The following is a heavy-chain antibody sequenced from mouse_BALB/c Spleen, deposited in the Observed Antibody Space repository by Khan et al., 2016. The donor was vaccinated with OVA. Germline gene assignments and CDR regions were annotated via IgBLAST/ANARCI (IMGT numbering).Heavy chain of an antibody. J-gene: IGHJ3*01. D-gene: IGHD2-14*01. CDR1: GYSFTGYY. CDR2: VNPNTGNT. Sequence: EVELVESGPDLVKPGASVKISCKASGYSFTGYYMNWVKQSHGKSLECIGRVNPNTGNTNYNQKFKGKAILTVDTSSSTAYMELRSLTSEDSAVYYCARGYDFFAYWGQGTLVTVSA. CDR3: ARGYDFFAY. V-gene: IGHV1-26*01.